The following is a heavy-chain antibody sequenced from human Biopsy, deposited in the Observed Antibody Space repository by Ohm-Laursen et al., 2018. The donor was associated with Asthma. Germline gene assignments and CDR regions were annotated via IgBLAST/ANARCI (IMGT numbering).Heavy chain of an antibody. D-gene: IGHD3-9*01. V-gene: IGHV1-3*04. Sequence: ASVKVSCKASGYNFISFAIHWVRQAPGQRLEWMGWVNTGSGDTKYSQKFQGRVTITRDTSASTAYIELRSLRSEDTATYYCAGTYYDFLTGQVKDVFGVWGQGTMVTVSS. CDR3: AGTYYDFLTGQVKDVFGV. J-gene: IGHJ3*01. CDR1: GYNFISFA. CDR2: VNTGSGDT.